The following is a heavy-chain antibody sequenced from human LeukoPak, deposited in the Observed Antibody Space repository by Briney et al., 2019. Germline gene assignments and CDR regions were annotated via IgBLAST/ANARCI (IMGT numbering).Heavy chain of an antibody. Sequence: PGGSLRLSCAASGFTFSRYSMNWVRQAPGKGLEWVSSISSSSSYIYYADSVKGRFTISRDNAKNTLYLQMNSLRAEDTAVYYCARDQAIAAAGKGFDYWGQGTLVTVSS. CDR2: ISSSSSYI. D-gene: IGHD6-13*01. CDR1: GFTFSRYS. CDR3: ARDQAIAAAGKGFDY. J-gene: IGHJ4*02. V-gene: IGHV3-21*01.